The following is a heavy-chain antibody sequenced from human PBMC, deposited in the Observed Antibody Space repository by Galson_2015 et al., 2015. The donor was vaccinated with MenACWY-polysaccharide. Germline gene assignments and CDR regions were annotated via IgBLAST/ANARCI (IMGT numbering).Heavy chain of an antibody. CDR3: ARGDYCSGGNCFVDC. D-gene: IGHD2-15*01. Sequence: SLRLSCAASGFTFSSYDMTWVRQAPGKGLEWVSYISTSDSSIYYADSVKGRFTISRDNAKNSLYLQMNSLRAEDTAVYYCARGDYCSGGNCFVDCWGQGTLVTVSS. CDR2: ISTSDSSI. J-gene: IGHJ4*02. V-gene: IGHV3-48*03. CDR1: GFTFSSYD.